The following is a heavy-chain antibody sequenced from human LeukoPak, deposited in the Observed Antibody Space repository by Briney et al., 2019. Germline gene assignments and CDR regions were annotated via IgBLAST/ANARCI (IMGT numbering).Heavy chain of an antibody. Sequence: SETLSLTCTVSGGSISSSSYYWGWIRQPPGKGLEWIGSIYYSGSTYYNPSLKSRVTISVDTSKNQFSLKLSSVTAADTAVYYCARDYRYSSGWYVYFQHWGQGTLVTVSS. CDR1: GGSISSSSYY. V-gene: IGHV4-39*07. J-gene: IGHJ1*01. D-gene: IGHD6-19*01. CDR3: ARDYRYSSGWYVYFQH. CDR2: IYYSGST.